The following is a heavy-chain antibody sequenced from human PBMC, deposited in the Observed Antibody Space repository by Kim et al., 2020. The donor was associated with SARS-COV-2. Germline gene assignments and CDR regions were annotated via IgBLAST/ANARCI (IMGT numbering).Heavy chain of an antibody. V-gene: IGHV4-39*01. CDR2: IYYSGST. CDR1: GGSISSSSYY. CDR3: ARIGFLHYYDSSGYCQR. Sequence: SETLSLTCTVSGGSISSSSYYWGWIRQPPGKGLEWIGSIYYSGSTYYNPSLKSRVTIFVDTSKNQFSLKLSSVTAADTAVYYCARIGFLHYYDSSGYCQRWGQGTLVTVSS. D-gene: IGHD3-22*01. J-gene: IGHJ1*01.